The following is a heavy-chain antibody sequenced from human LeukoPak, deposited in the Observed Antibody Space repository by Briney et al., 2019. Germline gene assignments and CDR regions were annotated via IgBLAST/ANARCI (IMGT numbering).Heavy chain of an antibody. CDR3: AKRGVVIRVVLVGFHKEAYYFDS. Sequence: GGSLRLSCGVSGITLSNYGMSWVRQAPGKGLQWVAGISDSGGRTNYADSVKGRFTISRDSPKNTLYLQMNSLRVEDTAVYFCAKRGVVIRVVLVGFHKEAYYFDSWGQGALLTVSS. CDR1: GITLSNYG. J-gene: IGHJ4*02. CDR2: ISDSGGRT. D-gene: IGHD3-10*01. V-gene: IGHV3-23*01.